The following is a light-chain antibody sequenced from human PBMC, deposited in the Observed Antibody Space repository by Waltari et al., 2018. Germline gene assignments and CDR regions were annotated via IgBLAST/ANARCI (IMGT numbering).Light chain of an antibody. CDR3: SAWDDKLNIYF. Sequence: QAGLTQPPSVSKDLRQTATLTCTGDNNNVGKEGATRLQQHPGPPPNPLANRDNTSPPGNSERFSASRSGSTAALAIPGLQPEDEADYYCSAWDDKLNIYFFGPGTRVTVL. CDR2: RDN. V-gene: IGLV10-54*04. J-gene: IGLJ1*01. CDR1: NNNVGKEG.